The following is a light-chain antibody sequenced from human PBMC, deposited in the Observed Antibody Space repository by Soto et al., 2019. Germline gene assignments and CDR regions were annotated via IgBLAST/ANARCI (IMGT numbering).Light chain of an antibody. J-gene: IGKJ4*01. CDR3: QQYDRIPLT. V-gene: IGKV4-1*01. Sequence: DIVMTQSPDSLAVSLGERATVNCKSSQSVYYSPNNKDYLAWYQQKPGQPPKLLIYWASTRESGVPDRFSGSGSGTDFTLTINNLQAEDVAVYYCQQYDRIPLTFGGGTKVELK. CDR2: WAS. CDR1: QSVYYSPNNKDY.